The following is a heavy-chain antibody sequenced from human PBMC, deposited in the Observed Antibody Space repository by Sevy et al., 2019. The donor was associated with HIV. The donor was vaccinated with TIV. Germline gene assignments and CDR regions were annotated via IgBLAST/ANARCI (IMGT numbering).Heavy chain of an antibody. CDR3: ARDNRVSSPYYYYMDV. V-gene: IGHV4-59*01. Sequence: SETLSLTCTVSGGSISSYYWSWIRQPPGKGLEWIGYIYYSGSTNYNPSLKSRVTISVDTSTNQFSLKLSSVTAADTAVYYCARDNRVSSPYYYYMDVWGKGTTVTVSS. D-gene: IGHD3-16*01. J-gene: IGHJ6*03. CDR1: GGSISSYY. CDR2: IYYSGST.